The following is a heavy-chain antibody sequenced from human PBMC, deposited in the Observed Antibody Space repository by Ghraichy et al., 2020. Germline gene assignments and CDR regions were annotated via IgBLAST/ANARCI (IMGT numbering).Heavy chain of an antibody. V-gene: IGHV4-4*07. CDR1: GASMTDYF. CDR3: ARVGRDYYDRTGYFVGPLKI. J-gene: IGHJ3*02. D-gene: IGHD3-22*01. CDR2: IYTSGTS. Sequence: SETLSLTCSVSGASMTDYFWTWIRQPAGMGLEWIGRIYTSGTSSYNPSLRSRVTMSVDTSKNQVSLKLNSVTAADTAVYYCARVGRDYYDRTGYFVGPLKIWGQGTMVTVSS.